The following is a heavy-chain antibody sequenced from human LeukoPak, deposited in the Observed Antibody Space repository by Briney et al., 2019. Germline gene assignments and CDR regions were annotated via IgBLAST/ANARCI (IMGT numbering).Heavy chain of an antibody. CDR1: GFTFSSYG. D-gene: IGHD2-15*01. Sequence: GGSLRLSCAASGFTFSSYGMHWARQAPGKGLEWVAVIWYDGSNKYYADSVKGRFTISRDNSKNTLYLQMNSLRAEDTAVYYCASYCSGGSCHRDYYYYGMDVWGQGTTVTVSS. J-gene: IGHJ6*02. CDR3: ASYCSGGSCHRDYYYYGMDV. V-gene: IGHV3-33*01. CDR2: IWYDGSNK.